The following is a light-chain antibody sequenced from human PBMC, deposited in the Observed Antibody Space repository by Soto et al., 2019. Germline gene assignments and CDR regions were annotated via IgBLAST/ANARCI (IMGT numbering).Light chain of an antibody. J-gene: IGLJ1*01. V-gene: IGLV2-14*01. CDR3: SSYTSSSTFYV. CDR2: DVS. CDR1: SSDVGGYNY. Sequence: QSVLTQPASVSGSPGQSITISCTGTSSDVGGYNYVSWYQQHPGKAPKHMIYDVSNRPSRVSNRFSGSQSGNTASLTISGLQAEDEADYYCSSYTSSSTFYVFGTRTKLTVL.